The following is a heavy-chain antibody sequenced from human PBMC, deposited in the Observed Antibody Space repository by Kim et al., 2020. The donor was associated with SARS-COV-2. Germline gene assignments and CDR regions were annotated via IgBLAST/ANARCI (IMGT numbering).Heavy chain of an antibody. J-gene: IGHJ6*02. Sequence: PSPKRRVTITVDTSKNQCSLELSSVTAADTAVYYCARAGNYYYGMDVWGQGTTVTVSS. CDR3: ARAGNYYYGMDV. D-gene: IGHD1-1*01. V-gene: IGHV4-59*01.